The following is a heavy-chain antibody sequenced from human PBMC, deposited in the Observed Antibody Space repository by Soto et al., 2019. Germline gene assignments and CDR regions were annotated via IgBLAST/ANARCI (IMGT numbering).Heavy chain of an antibody. Sequence: HPGGSLRLSCAASGFTFSSYAMSWVRQAPGKGLEWVSAISGSGGSTYYADSVKGRFTISRDNSKNTLYLQMNSLRAEDTAVYYCAKVGRVATITGYFDYWGQGTLVTVSS. CDR3: AKVGRVATITGYFDY. V-gene: IGHV3-23*01. J-gene: IGHJ4*02. CDR2: ISGSGGST. D-gene: IGHD5-12*01. CDR1: GFTFSSYA.